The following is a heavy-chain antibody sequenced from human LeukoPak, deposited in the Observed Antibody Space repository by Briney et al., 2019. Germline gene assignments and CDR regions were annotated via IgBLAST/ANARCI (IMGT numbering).Heavy chain of an antibody. V-gene: IGHV3-30-3*01. D-gene: IGHD7-27*01. CDR1: GFTFSSYA. J-gene: IGHJ3*02. Sequence: GGSLRLSCAASGFTFSSYAMHWVRQAPGKGLEWVAVISYDGSNKYYAGSVRGRFTISRDNSKNTLYLQMNSLRADDTAVYYCAKDPMGIGPAFDIWGQGTMVTVSS. CDR3: AKDPMGIGPAFDI. CDR2: ISYDGSNK.